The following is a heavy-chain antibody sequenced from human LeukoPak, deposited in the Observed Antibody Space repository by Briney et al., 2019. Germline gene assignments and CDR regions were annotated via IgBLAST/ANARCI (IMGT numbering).Heavy chain of an antibody. CDR1: GYSISSGYY. V-gene: IGHV4-38-2*02. Sequence: PSETLSLTCAVSGYSISSGYYWGWIRQPPGKGLEWIGSIHYSARIYYNPSLKSRLTISPDTSKNQFSLKLTSVTAADTAVYYCTREVRSAWASFDPWGQGTLVIVSS. J-gene: IGHJ5*02. D-gene: IGHD1-26*01. CDR2: IHYSARI. CDR3: TREVRSAWASFDP.